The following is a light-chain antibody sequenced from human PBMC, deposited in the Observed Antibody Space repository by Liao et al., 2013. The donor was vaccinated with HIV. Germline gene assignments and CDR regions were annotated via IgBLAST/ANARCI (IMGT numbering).Light chain of an antibody. J-gene: IGLJ1*01. V-gene: IGLV3-1*01. CDR1: KLGDKY. CDR2: QDD. CDR3: QVWDTYSGHYV. Sequence: SYELTQPPSVSVSPGQTASITCSGDKLGDKYACWYQQKPGQSPVLVIYQDDKRPSGIPERFSGSNSGNTATLTISGTQAMDEADYYCQVWDTYSGHYVFGTGTKVTVL.